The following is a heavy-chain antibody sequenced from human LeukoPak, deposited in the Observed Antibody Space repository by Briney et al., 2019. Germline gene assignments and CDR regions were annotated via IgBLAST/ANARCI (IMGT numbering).Heavy chain of an antibody. D-gene: IGHD3-10*01. J-gene: IGHJ4*02. V-gene: IGHV1-8*03. CDR2: MNPNSDNT. CDR3: ARVGYGSGSYYSVY. CDR1: GYTFTNYF. Sequence: ASVKVSCKASGYTFTNYFINWVRQATGQGLEWMGWMNPNSDNTGYAQRFQGRVTLTRNTSISTAYMELSSLTSEDTAMYYCARVGYGSGSYYSVYWGQGTLVTVSS.